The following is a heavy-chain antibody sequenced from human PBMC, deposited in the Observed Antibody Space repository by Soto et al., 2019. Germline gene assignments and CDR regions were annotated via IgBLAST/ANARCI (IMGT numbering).Heavy chain of an antibody. D-gene: IGHD3-9*01. CDR1: GFTFSSYG. Sequence: QVQLVESGGGVVQPGRSLRLSCAASGFTFSSYGMHWVRQAPGKGLEWVAVISYDGSNKYYADSVKGRFTISRDNSKNTLYLQMNSLRAEETAVYYCAKEAVLRYFDWLLSGYEYFDYWGQGTLVTVSS. V-gene: IGHV3-30*18. CDR3: AKEAVLRYFDWLLSGYEYFDY. CDR2: ISYDGSNK. J-gene: IGHJ4*02.